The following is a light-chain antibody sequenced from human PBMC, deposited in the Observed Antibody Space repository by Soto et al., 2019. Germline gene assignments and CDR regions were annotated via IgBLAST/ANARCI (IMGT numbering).Light chain of an antibody. Sequence: DIVMTQSPDSLAVSLGERATINCKSSQRVLYSSNTNNDLAWYQQKPGQPPKLLISWASTRESWVPARFSGSGSETDFTLSISSLQSEDVAVYYCQQYYTASLSFGQGTKVEV. CDR1: QRVLYSSNTNND. CDR3: QQYYTASLS. J-gene: IGKJ1*01. V-gene: IGKV4-1*01. CDR2: WAS.